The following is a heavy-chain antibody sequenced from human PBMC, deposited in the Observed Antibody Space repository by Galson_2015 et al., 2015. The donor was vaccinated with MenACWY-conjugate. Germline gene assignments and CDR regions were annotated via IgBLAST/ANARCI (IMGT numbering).Heavy chain of an antibody. J-gene: IGHJ4*02. CDR1: GVLISSYY. CDR2: IYHTEST. D-gene: IGHD6-19*01. CDR3: TGQCRSDRDY. Sequence: SASVSVTCRVYGVLISSYYWSWSRKPSGKGLERLGSIYHTESTTYNPSLNSRFTISVYTSKNQFSLKVNSVSPADTAIYYCTGQCRSDRDYWGQGALVTVSS. V-gene: IGHV4-59*01.